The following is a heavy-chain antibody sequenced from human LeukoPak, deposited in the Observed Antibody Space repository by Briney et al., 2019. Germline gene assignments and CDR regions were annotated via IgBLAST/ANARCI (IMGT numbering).Heavy chain of an antibody. CDR1: GFTFSDYY. J-gene: IGHJ1*01. V-gene: IGHV3-11*01. CDR3: ARGSESSSWFLDFQH. D-gene: IGHD6-13*01. CDR2: ISGSGSAI. Sequence: GGSLRLSCAASGFTFSDYYMSWIRQAPGKGLEWLSYISGSGSAIYYADSVKGRLTISRDNAKNSLYLQLSSLRAEDTAVYYCARGSESSSWFLDFQHWGQGTLVTVSS.